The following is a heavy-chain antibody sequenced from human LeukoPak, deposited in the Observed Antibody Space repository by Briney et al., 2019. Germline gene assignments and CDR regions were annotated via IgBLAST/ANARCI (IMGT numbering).Heavy chain of an antibody. D-gene: IGHD2-21*02. CDR2: INTSTGNT. CDR1: GYSFTTYG. CDR3: TRKRCSGDCYLSDP. V-gene: IGHV1-18*04. Sequence: ASVKVSCKASGYSFTTYGIMWVRQAPGQAPEWMGWINTSTGNTYYGQNFQGRVTMTRDTSTSTAYMELRSLRSDDTAVYYCTRKRCSGDCYLSDPWGQGTRVTVSS. J-gene: IGHJ5*02.